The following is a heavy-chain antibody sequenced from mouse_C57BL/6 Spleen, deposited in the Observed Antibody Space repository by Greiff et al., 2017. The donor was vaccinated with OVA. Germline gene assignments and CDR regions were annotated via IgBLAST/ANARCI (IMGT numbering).Heavy chain of an antibody. Sequence: VQLQQSGAELVRPGASVTLSCKASGYTFTDYEMHWVKQTPVHGLEWIGAIDPETGGTAYNQKFKGKAILTADKSSSTAYMELRSLTSEDSAVYYCTRSHYYGSSFHWYFDVWGTGTTVTVSS. CDR2: IDPETGGT. J-gene: IGHJ1*03. CDR1: GYTFTDYE. D-gene: IGHD1-1*01. V-gene: IGHV1-15*01. CDR3: TRSHYYGSSFHWYFDV.